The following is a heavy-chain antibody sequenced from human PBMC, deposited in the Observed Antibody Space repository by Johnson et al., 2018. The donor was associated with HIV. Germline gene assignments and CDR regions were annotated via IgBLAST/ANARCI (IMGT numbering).Heavy chain of an antibody. J-gene: IGHJ3*02. Sequence: VQLVESGGGLVQPGGSLRLSCAASGFTFSSYWMHWVRQAPGKGLVWVSRINSDGSSTSYADSVKGRFTISRDNAKNTLYLQMNSLRAEDTAGYYCARGKKQWLDEDAFDIWGQGTMVTVSS. V-gene: IGHV3-74*02. CDR1: GFTFSSYW. CDR2: INSDGSST. D-gene: IGHD6-19*01. CDR3: ARGKKQWLDEDAFDI.